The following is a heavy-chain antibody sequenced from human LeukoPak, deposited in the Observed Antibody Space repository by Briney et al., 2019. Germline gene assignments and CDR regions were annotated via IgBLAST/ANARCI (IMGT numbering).Heavy chain of an antibody. CDR3: ARGGYGGNKPMRFDP. J-gene: IGHJ5*02. V-gene: IGHV4-39*07. D-gene: IGHD4-23*01. CDR1: GDSVTSSSYS. Sequence: PSETLSLTCTVSGDSVTSSSYSWGWIRQSPGKGLEWIGTIYYYGSTYYNPSLKSRVTMSLDTSKNQFSLNLSSVTAADTAVYYCARGGYGGNKPMRFDPWGQGTLVTVSS. CDR2: IYYYGST.